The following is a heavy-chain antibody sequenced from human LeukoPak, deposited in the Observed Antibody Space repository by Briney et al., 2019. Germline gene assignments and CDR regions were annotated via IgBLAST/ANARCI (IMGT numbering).Heavy chain of an antibody. CDR1: GFTFSSYS. CDR3: ARENRVVVAMVDY. CDR2: ISSSSSYI. V-gene: IGHV3-21*01. D-gene: IGHD3-22*01. J-gene: IGHJ4*02. Sequence: GGSLRLSCAASGFTFSSYSMNWVRQAPGKGLEWVSSISSSSSYIYYADSVKGRFTISRDNAKNSLYLQMNSLRAEDTAVYYCARENRVVVAMVDYWGQGSLVTVSS.